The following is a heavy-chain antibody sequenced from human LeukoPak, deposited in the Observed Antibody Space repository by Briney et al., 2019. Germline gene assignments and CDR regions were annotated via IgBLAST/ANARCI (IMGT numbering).Heavy chain of an antibody. J-gene: IGHJ4*02. D-gene: IGHD3-22*01. CDR3: AGADYDTSASTRKQIDY. V-gene: IGHV1-8*01. CDR1: GYSFTNYD. CDR2: MNPNSGNT. Sequence: ASVKVSCKASGYSFTNYDINWVRQATGQGLEWMGWMNPNSGNTAYAQKFQGRVTMTRNTSISTAYMELSSLKSEDTAVYFCAGADYDTSASTRKQIDYWGQGTLVTVSS.